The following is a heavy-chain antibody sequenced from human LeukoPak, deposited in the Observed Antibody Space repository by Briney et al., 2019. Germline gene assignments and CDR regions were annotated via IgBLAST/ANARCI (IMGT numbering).Heavy chain of an antibody. J-gene: IGHJ4*02. CDR2: IYTSGST. V-gene: IGHV4-61*02. D-gene: IGHD1-26*01. CDR1: GVSISSGSYY. CDR3: ARIIVGAHGSRTYYFDY. Sequence: PSETLSLTCTVSGVSISSGSYYWSWIRQPAGKGLEWIGRIYTSGSTNYNPSLKSRVTISVDRSKNQFSLKLSSVTAADTAVYYCARIIVGAHGSRTYYFDYWGQGTLVTVSS.